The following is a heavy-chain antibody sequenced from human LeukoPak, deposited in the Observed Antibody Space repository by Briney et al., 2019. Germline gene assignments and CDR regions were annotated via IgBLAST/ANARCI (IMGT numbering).Heavy chain of an antibody. CDR2: ISSTSKYI. V-gene: IGHV3-21*01. D-gene: IGHD1-1*01. CDR1: GFTFSDYS. Sequence: GGSLRLSCAASGFTFSDYSMNWVRQAPGKGLEWVSSISSTSKYIYYGDSVKGRFTISRDNAKNSLYLQMNSLRAEDTAVYYCARTSWNDVPYLDYWGQGTLVTVSS. J-gene: IGHJ4*02. CDR3: ARTSWNDVPYLDY.